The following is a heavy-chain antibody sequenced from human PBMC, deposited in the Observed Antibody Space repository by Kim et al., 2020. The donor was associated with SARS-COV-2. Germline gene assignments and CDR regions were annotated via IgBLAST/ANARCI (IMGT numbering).Heavy chain of an antibody. CDR1: GYTFTNYG. J-gene: IGHJ4*02. Sequence: ASVKVSCKASGYTFTNYGISWVRQAPGQGLEWMGWISAYNGATRYAQKLQGRVTMTTDTSTSTAYMDLRSLRSDDTAVYYCARDAGFVVVTDVPDYWGQGTLVTVSS. CDR3: ARDAGFVVVTDVPDY. V-gene: IGHV1-18*01. D-gene: IGHD2-21*02. CDR2: ISAYNGAT.